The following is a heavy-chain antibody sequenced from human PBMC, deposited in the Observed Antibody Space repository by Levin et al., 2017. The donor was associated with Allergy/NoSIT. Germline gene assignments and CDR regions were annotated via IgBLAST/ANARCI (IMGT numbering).Heavy chain of an antibody. D-gene: IGHD6-13*01. J-gene: IGHJ4*02. Sequence: SETLSLTCIVSGVSISTGGSYWTWIRQYPGKGLEWIGYIYYGGTTFYNPSLKSRVIISEDTSNNQFSLKVTSVTAADTAVYYCAREATYSSSWYFFDYWGQGALVTVSS. CDR3: AREATYSSSWYFFDY. V-gene: IGHV4-31*03. CDR2: IYYGGTT. CDR1: GVSISTGGSY.